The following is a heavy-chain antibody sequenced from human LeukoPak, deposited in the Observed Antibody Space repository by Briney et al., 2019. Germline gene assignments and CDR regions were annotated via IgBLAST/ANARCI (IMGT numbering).Heavy chain of an antibody. CDR3: ARPTPVDFWSGNFDY. CDR2: ISYDGSNK. Sequence: GGSLRLSCAASGFTFSSYAMHWVRQAPGKGLEWVAVISYDGSNKYYADSVKGRFTISRDNSKKTLYLQMNSLRAEDTAVYYCARPTPVDFWSGNFDYWGQGTLVTVSS. D-gene: IGHD3-3*01. J-gene: IGHJ4*02. CDR1: GFTFSSYA. V-gene: IGHV3-30-3*01.